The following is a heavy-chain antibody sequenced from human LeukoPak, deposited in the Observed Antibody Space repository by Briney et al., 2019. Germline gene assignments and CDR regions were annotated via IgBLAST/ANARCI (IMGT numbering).Heavy chain of an antibody. CDR1: GGSLSSGGYY. CDR2: IYYSGST. V-gene: IGHV4-31*03. D-gene: IGHD3-22*01. CDR3: ARLVVNYGGGFDY. J-gene: IGHJ4*02. Sequence: SETLSLTCTVSGGSLSSGGYYWSWIRQHPGKGLEWIGYIYYSGSTYYNPSLKSRVTISVDTSKNQFSLKLSSVTAADTAVYYCARLVVNYGGGFDYWGQGTLVTVSS.